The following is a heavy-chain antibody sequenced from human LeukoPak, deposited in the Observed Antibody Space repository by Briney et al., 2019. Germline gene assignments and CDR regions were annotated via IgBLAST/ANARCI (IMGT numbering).Heavy chain of an antibody. CDR2: INHSGST. D-gene: IGHD3-10*01. V-gene: IGHV4-34*01. CDR1: VGSFSGYY. J-gene: IGHJ5*02. Sequence: PSESLSLTCAVYVGSFSGYYWSWIRQPPGKGLKWIGEINHSGSTNYNPSLKSRVTISVDTSKNQFSLKLSSVTAADTAVYYCARALPYYYGSGVPFDPWGQGTLVTVSS. CDR3: ARALPYYYGSGVPFDP.